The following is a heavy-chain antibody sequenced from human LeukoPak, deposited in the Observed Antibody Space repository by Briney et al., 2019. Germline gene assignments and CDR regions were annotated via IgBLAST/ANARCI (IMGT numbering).Heavy chain of an antibody. CDR3: ATRMSSVAGFDP. V-gene: IGHV1-2*02. CDR2: IDTKSGDT. J-gene: IGHJ5*02. CDR1: GYSFTGAN. D-gene: IGHD4-23*01. Sequence: ASVKVACKASGYSFTGANIHWVRQAPGQGLEWVGRIDTKSGDTKYAKKFQGRVTVTRDTSISTVYMDLSRLTSDDTALYHCATRMSSVAGFDPWGQGTLVTVSS.